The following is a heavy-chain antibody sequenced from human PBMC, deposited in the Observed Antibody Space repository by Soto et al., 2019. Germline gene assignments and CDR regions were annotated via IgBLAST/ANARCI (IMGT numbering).Heavy chain of an antibody. CDR2: ISGDGSNK. D-gene: IGHD1-26*01. J-gene: IGHJ5*02. Sequence: GGSLRLSCAASGFIFRNYAMHWVRQAPGKGLEWVAVISGDGSNKYYADSVKGRFTISRDNSKNMLYLQMGSLRAEDMAVYYCGGYSGDGIWSWGQGTLVTVSS. CDR3: GGYSGDGIWS. CDR1: GFIFRNYA. V-gene: IGHV3-30*14.